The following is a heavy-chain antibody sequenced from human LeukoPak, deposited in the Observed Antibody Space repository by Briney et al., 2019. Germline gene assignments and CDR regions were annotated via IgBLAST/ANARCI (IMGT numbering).Heavy chain of an antibody. Sequence: SETLSLTCTVSGGSVNSGNYYWTWIRQPAGKRLEWIGRIYTSGSTNYNPTLKSRVTISLDTSKNQFSLKLSSVTAADTAVYYCARLCDSVGYYYPFDYWGQGTLVTVSS. J-gene: IGHJ4*02. CDR3: ARLCDSVGYYYPFDY. CDR2: IYTSGST. CDR1: GGSVNSGNYY. V-gene: IGHV4-61*02. D-gene: IGHD3-22*01.